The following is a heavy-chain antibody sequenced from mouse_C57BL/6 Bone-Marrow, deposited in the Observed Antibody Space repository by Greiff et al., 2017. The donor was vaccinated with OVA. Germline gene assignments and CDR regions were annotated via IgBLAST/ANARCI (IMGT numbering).Heavy chain of an antibody. CDR1: GYTFTSYT. V-gene: IGHV1-4*01. CDR3: TRGYYFDY. Sequence: QVQLQQSGAELARPGASVKMSCKASGYTFTSYTIHWVKQRPGQGLEWIGYIDPTNDYNNYNQKFKGKATLTADKSSSTAYMQLSSLTSEDSAVYYCTRGYYFDYWGQGTTLTVSS. CDR2: IDPTNDYN. J-gene: IGHJ2*01.